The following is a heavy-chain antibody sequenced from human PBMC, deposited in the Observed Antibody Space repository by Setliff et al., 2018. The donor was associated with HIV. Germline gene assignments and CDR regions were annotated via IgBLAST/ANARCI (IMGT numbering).Heavy chain of an antibody. CDR3: AAIVGATTMEYAFEI. CDR2: FDPEDGET. D-gene: IGHD1-26*01. V-gene: IGHV1-24*01. J-gene: IGHJ3*02. CDR1: GYTLTELS. Sequence: ASVKVSCKVSGYTLTELSMHWVRQAPGKGLEWMGGFDPEDGETIYAQKFQGRVTMTEDTSTDTAYMELSSLRSEDTAVYYCAAIVGATTMEYAFEIWGQGTMVTVSS.